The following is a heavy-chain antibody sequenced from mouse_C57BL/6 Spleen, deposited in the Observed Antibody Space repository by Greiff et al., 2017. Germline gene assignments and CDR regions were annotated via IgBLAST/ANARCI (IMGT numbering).Heavy chain of an antibody. Sequence: VQLKESVAELVRPGASVKLSCTASGFNIKNTYMHWVKQRPEQGLEWIGRIDPANGNTKYAPKFQGKATITADTSSNTAYLQLSSLTSEDTAIYYCASHYYGSSYLYFDVWGTGTTVTVSS. CDR2: IDPANGNT. CDR1: GFNIKNTY. D-gene: IGHD1-1*01. V-gene: IGHV14-3*01. CDR3: ASHYYGSSYLYFDV. J-gene: IGHJ1*03.